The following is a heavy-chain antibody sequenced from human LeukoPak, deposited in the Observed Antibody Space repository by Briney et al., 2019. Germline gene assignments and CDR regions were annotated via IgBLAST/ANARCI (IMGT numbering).Heavy chain of an antibody. D-gene: IGHD1/OR15-1a*01. CDR3: AKDWEQFDY. J-gene: IGHJ4*02. CDR1: GFTFSTYW. Sequence: GESLRLSCAASGFTFSTYWMHWVRQAPGKGLVWVSRINTDASSTFYADSVKGRFTISRDNSKNTLYLQMNSLRAEDTAVYYCAKDWEQFDYWGQGTLVTVSS. CDR2: INTDASST. V-gene: IGHV3-74*01.